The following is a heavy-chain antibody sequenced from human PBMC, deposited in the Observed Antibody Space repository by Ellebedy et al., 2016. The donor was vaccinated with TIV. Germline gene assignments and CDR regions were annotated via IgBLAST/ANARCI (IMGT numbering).Heavy chain of an antibody. V-gene: IGHV3-9*01. CDR2: ISWDSGNI. CDR3: ARRTTSMAAYYFDC. Sequence: SLKISXAASEFTFDDSAMHWVRQAPGKGLEWVSVISWDSGNIGYADSVKGRFTISRDNAKNTLYLQMNSLRAEDTAVYYCARRTTSMAAYYFDCWGQGALVTVSS. D-gene: IGHD5-18*01. CDR1: EFTFDDSA. J-gene: IGHJ4*02.